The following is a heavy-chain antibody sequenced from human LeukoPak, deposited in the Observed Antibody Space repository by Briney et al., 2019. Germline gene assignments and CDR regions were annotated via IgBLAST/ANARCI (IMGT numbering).Heavy chain of an antibody. V-gene: IGHV4-38-2*01. Sequence: PSETLSLTCAVSGYSISRGYYWGWIRQPPGKGLEWMGSIYHSGSTYYNPSLKSRVTISVDTSKNQFSLKLSSVTAADTAVYYCARQGIVVVPAAISLWGQGTLVTVSS. D-gene: IGHD2-2*02. CDR1: GYSISRGYY. CDR3: ARQGIVVVPAAISL. J-gene: IGHJ4*02. CDR2: IYHSGST.